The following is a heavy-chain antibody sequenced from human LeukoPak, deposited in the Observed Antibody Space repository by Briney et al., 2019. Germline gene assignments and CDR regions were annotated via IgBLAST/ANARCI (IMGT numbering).Heavy chain of an antibody. D-gene: IGHD6-13*01. CDR2: ISALFPNT. Sequence: PGGSLRLSCAASGFTFDNYVMAWFRQAPGKGLEWVSTISALFPNTYSADSVKGRFTISRDNSKNTLYLQMNSLRAEDTAVYYCAKTRFRIAAAGTSYFDYWGQGTLVTVSS. CDR1: GFTFDNYV. J-gene: IGHJ4*02. V-gene: IGHV3-23*01. CDR3: AKTRFRIAAAGTSYFDY.